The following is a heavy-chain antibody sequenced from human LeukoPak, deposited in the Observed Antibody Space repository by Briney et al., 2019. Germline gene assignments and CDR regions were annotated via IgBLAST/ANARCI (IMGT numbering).Heavy chain of an antibody. CDR3: ARDRGNSDPGDWFDS. Sequence: GGSLRLSCAASGFTFSDYYMSWIRQAPGKGLEWVSYISGSGSTAYYAASVRGRFTISRDNAKNSLFLQMNSLRAEDTAVYYCARDRGNSDPGDWFDSWGQGTLVTVSS. CDR2: ISGSGSTA. D-gene: IGHD4-23*01. V-gene: IGHV3-11*01. CDR1: GFTFSDYY. J-gene: IGHJ5*01.